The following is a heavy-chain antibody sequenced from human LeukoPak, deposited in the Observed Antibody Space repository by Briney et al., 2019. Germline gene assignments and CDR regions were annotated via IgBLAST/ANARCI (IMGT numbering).Heavy chain of an antibody. Sequence: PSQTLSLTCNVSGDSISSSRHYWSWIRQPAGKGLEWIGRIYPSGNTNYNPSLKSRVTISVDTSKNQFSLKLSSVTAADTAVYYCAGGVTRSPYYWGQGTLVTVSS. CDR2: IYPSGNT. J-gene: IGHJ4*02. CDR1: GDSISSSRHY. CDR3: AGGVTRSPYY. D-gene: IGHD4-17*01. V-gene: IGHV4-61*02.